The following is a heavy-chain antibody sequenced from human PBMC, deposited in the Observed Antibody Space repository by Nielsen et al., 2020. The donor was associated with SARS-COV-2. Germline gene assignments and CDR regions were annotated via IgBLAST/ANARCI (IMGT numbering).Heavy chain of an antibody. CDR1: GGTFSSYA. CDR2: IIPIFGTA. V-gene: IGHV1-69*06. Sequence: SVKVSCKASGGTFSSYAISWVRQAPGQGLEWMGGIIPIFGTANYAQKFQGRVTMTEDTSTDTAYMELSSLRSEDTAVYYCATGSSMVRDNWFDPWGQGTLVTVSS. J-gene: IGHJ5*02. CDR3: ATGSSMVRDNWFDP. D-gene: IGHD3-10*01.